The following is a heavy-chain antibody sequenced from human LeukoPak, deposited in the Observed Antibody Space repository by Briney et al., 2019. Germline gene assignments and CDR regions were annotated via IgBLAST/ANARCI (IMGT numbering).Heavy chain of an antibody. D-gene: IGHD1-26*01. Sequence: SETLSLPCTVSGGSISSSCYYWGWIRQPPGKGLEWIGSIYYSGSTYYNPSLKSRVTISVDTSKNQFSLKLSSVTAADTAVYYCARAIGAPGDYYYYMDVWGKGTTVTVSS. V-gene: IGHV4-39*07. CDR2: IYYSGST. CDR3: ARAIGAPGDYYYYMDV. CDR1: GGSISSSCYY. J-gene: IGHJ6*03.